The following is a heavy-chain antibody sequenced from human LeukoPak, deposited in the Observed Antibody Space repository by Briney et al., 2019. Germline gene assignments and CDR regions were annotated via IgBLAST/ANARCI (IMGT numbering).Heavy chain of an antibody. Sequence: GGSPRLSCAASGFTFSDYYMTWIRQAPGKGLEWVSYITSTATTYYADSVKGRFTISRDNAKTSLYLQMNSLRAEDTAVYYCAKGGGYEAQYYYYLDVWGKGTTVTISS. J-gene: IGHJ6*03. CDR2: ITSTATT. D-gene: IGHD5-12*01. CDR1: GFTFSDYY. V-gene: IGHV3-11*04. CDR3: AKGGGYEAQYYYYLDV.